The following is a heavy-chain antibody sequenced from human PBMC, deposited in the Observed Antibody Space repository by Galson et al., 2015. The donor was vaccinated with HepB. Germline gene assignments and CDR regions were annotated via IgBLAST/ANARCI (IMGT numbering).Heavy chain of an antibody. CDR2: IRSKANDYAT. J-gene: IGHJ4*02. CDR1: GFTFSGSA. V-gene: IGHV3-73*01. Sequence: SLRLSCAASGFTFSGSAIHWVRQASGKGLEWVARIRSKANDYATAYAASLKGRFTISRADSKNTAYLHMKSLKTEDTAVYYCTRLGDFSGYSSSWGQGTLVTVSS. D-gene: IGHD6-13*01. CDR3: TRLGDFSGYSSS.